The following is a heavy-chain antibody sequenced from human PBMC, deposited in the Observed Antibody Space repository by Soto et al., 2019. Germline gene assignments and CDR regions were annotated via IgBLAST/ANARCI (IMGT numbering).Heavy chain of an antibody. Sequence: SETLSLTCTVSGGSISSGDYYWSWIRQPPGKGLEWIGYIYYSGSTYYNPSLKSRVTISVDTSKNQFSLKLSSVTAADTAVYYCARAHPDSDYDSSGYHPNFDYWGQGTLVTVSS. CDR1: GGSISSGDYY. CDR2: IYYSGST. D-gene: IGHD3-22*01. V-gene: IGHV4-30-4*01. CDR3: ARAHPDSDYDSSGYHPNFDY. J-gene: IGHJ4*02.